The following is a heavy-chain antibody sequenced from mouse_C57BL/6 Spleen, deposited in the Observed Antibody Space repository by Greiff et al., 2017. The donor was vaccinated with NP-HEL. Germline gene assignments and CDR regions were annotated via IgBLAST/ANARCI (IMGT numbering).Heavy chain of an antibody. CDR2: INPGSGGT. J-gene: IGHJ2*01. Sequence: VQLQQSGAELVRPGTSVKVSCKASGYAFTNYLIEWVKQRPGQGLEWIGVINPGSGGTNYNEKFKGTATLTADKSSSTAYMQLSSLTAEDSAVYFCARSSDYMEDYWGQGTTLTVSS. D-gene: IGHD2-12*01. CDR3: ARSSDYMEDY. CDR1: GYAFTNYL. V-gene: IGHV1-54*01.